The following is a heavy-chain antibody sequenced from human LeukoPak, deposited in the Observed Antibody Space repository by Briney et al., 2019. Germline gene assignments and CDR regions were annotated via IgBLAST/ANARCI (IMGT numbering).Heavy chain of an antibody. J-gene: IGHJ4*02. CDR3: ARAVGDY. CDR1: GFTFGMYA. V-gene: IGHV3-23*01. CDR2: LSGSGGST. Sequence: GGSLRLSCAASGFTFGMYAMSWVRQAPGKGLEWVSTLSGSGGSTYYADSVKGRFTISRDNAKNSLYLQMNSLRDEDTAVYYCARAVGDYWGQGTLVTVSS.